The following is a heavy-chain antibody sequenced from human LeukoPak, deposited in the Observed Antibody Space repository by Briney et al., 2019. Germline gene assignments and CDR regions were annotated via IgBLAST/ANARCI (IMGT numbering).Heavy chain of an antibody. D-gene: IGHD3-3*01. Sequence: GGSLRLSCAASGFTFSSYAMSWVRQAPGKGLEWVSAISGSGGSTYYADSVKGRFTISRDNSKNTLCLQMNSLRAEDTAVYYCAKDRVWGDFWSGYYTSYYYYYYMDVWGKGTTVTVSS. CDR2: ISGSGGST. V-gene: IGHV3-23*01. CDR1: GFTFSSYA. J-gene: IGHJ6*03. CDR3: AKDRVWGDFWSGYYTSYYYYYYMDV.